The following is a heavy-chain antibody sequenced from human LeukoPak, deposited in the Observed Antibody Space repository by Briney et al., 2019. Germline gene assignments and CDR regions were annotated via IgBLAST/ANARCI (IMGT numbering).Heavy chain of an antibody. CDR1: GINFGASI. D-gene: IGHD6-19*01. J-gene: IGHJ3*02. Sequence: AGTSLRLSCATSGINFGASIMHWIRQAPGKGLEWVAGLPFDESSYYGGSVEGRFIISGDNSKRTLYLQMNSLKVEDTALYYCAREGHSSGFAPAFDTWGQGTMVTVSS. CDR2: LPFDESS. CDR3: AREGHSSGFAPAFDT. V-gene: IGHV3-30*04.